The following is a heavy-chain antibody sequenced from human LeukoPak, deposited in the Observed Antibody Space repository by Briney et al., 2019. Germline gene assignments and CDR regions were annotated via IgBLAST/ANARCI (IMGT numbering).Heavy chain of an antibody. CDR3: AKSDYGSSYYYYMDV. Sequence: GGSLRLSCAASGFTFSSYWMSWVRQAPGKGLEWVANIKQDGSEKYYVDSVKGRFTISRDNSKNTLYLQMNSLRAEDTAVYYCAKSDYGSSYYYYMDVWGKGTTVTVSS. V-gene: IGHV3-7*01. CDR1: GFTFSSYW. CDR2: IKQDGSEK. D-gene: IGHD3-10*01. J-gene: IGHJ6*03.